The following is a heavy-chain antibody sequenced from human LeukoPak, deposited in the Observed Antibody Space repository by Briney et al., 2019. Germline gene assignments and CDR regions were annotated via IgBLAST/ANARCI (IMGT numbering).Heavy chain of an antibody. Sequence: GGSLRLSCAASGFTFSSYSMNWVRQAPGKGPEWVSYISSSSSTIYYADSVKGRFTISRDNAKNSLYLQMNSLRAEDTAVYYCARDSYYYGSGSYYNVLDYWGQGTLVTVSS. D-gene: IGHD3-10*01. CDR2: ISSSSSTI. J-gene: IGHJ4*02. CDR1: GFTFSSYS. V-gene: IGHV3-48*01. CDR3: ARDSYYYGSGSYYNVLDY.